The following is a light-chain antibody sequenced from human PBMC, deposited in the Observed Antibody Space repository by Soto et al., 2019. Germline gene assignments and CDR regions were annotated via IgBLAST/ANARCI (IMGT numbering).Light chain of an antibody. CDR1: QNINNY. J-gene: IGKJ5*01. CDR2: TAS. V-gene: IGKV1-39*01. CDR3: QQTYTSIT. Sequence: DIQLTQSPSSLSASVGDRVTLTCRASQNINNYLNWYQQKPGKAPKLLTYTASTLQNGVPSRFGGSGSGTDFSLTITGLQPEDFGTYFCQQTYTSITFGQGTRLEIK.